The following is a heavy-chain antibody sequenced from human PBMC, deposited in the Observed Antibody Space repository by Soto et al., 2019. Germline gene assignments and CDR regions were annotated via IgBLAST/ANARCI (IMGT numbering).Heavy chain of an antibody. CDR1: GGSLSSYY. V-gene: IGHV4-59*08. D-gene: IGHD7-27*01. Sequence: SETLSLTCTVSGGSLSSYYWSWIRQPPGKGLEWIGYISYSGSTNYNPSLKSRVTISVDTSKNQFSLKLSSVTAADTAVYYCAKNWNWGSLVHWGQGTLVTVSS. J-gene: IGHJ4*02. CDR3: AKNWNWGSLVH. CDR2: ISYSGST.